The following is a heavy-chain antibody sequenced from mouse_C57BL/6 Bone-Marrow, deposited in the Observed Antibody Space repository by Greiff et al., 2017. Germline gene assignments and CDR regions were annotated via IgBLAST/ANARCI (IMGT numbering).Heavy chain of an antibody. V-gene: IGHV3-6*01. CDR3: ARDDYDRAMDY. CDR1: GYSITSGYY. J-gene: IGHJ4*01. CDR2: ISYDGSN. D-gene: IGHD2-4*01. Sequence: EVKLMESGPGLVKPSQSLSLTCSVTGYSITSGYYWNWIRQFPGNKLEWMGYISYDGSNNYNPSLKNRISITRDTSKNQFFLKLNSVTTEDTATYYCARDDYDRAMDYWGQGTSVTVSS.